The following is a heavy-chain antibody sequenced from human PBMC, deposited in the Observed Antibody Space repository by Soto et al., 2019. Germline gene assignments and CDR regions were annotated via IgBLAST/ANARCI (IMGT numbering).Heavy chain of an antibody. Sequence: SVKVSCKASGFTFTSSAVQWVRQARGQGLEWIGWIVPIFGKANYAQKFQGRVTITGDKSTSTAYMELSSLRSEDTAVYYCGVVVTATFDAFDIWGQGTMVTVSS. D-gene: IGHD2-21*02. CDR1: GFTFTSSA. CDR3: GVVVTATFDAFDI. V-gene: IGHV1-58*01. J-gene: IGHJ3*02. CDR2: IVPIFGKA.